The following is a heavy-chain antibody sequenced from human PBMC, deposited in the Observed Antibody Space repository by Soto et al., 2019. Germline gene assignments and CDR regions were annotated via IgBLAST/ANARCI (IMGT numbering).Heavy chain of an antibody. V-gene: IGHV3-66*01. CDR2: IYGGGYT. J-gene: IGHJ4*02. CDR1: GFTVSSNY. Sequence: EVQLVESGGGLVQPGGSLRLSCAASGFTVSSNYMNWVRQAPGKGLEWVSVIYGGGYTYYADSVKGRFTISRDNSKNTLYLQMNSLRAEDTAVYYCARGGDSSGPRYFDYWGQGTLVTVSS. D-gene: IGHD5-18*01. CDR3: ARGGDSSGPRYFDY.